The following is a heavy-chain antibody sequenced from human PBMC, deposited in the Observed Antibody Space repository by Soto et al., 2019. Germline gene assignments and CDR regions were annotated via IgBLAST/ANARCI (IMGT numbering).Heavy chain of an antibody. V-gene: IGHV3-23*01. CDR2: INSGGVYT. J-gene: IGHJ1*01. CDR3: ARGLDCSGESCPWAFFKA. Sequence: EVQLLESGGNLVEPGGSLRLSCAASGFTFVSYAMTWVRQAPGKGPEWVSTINSGGVYTYYADSVKGRFVISRDNSKSTLYLQMNSLRAEDTAVYYCARGLDCSGESCPWAFFKAWGQGTLVTVSS. D-gene: IGHD2-15*01. CDR1: GFTFVSYA.